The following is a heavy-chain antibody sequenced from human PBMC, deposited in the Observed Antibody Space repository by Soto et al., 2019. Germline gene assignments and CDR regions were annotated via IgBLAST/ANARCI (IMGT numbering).Heavy chain of an antibody. CDR3: AKLLIWFGEGYYGMDV. Sequence: GGSLRLSCAASGFTFNSYGMHWVRQAPGKGLEWVVVISFDGRNTYYADSVKGRFTISRDNSKNTLYLQMTSLRAEDTAVYYCAKLLIWFGEGYYGMDVWGQGTTVTVSS. CDR2: ISFDGRNT. V-gene: IGHV3-30*18. J-gene: IGHJ6*02. D-gene: IGHD3-10*01. CDR1: GFTFNSYG.